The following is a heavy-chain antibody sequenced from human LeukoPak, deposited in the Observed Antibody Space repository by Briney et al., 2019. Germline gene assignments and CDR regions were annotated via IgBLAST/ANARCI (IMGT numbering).Heavy chain of an antibody. J-gene: IGHJ3*02. V-gene: IGHV3-23*01. CDR2: ISGSGGST. Sequence: GGSLRLSCAASGFTFSSYAMSWVRQAPGKGLEWVSAISGSGGSTYYADSVKGRFTISRDNSKNTLYLQMNSLRAEDTAVYYCAREGDYDILTGYNLGAFDIWGQGTMVTVSS. D-gene: IGHD3-9*01. CDR1: GFTFSSYA. CDR3: AREGDYDILTGYNLGAFDI.